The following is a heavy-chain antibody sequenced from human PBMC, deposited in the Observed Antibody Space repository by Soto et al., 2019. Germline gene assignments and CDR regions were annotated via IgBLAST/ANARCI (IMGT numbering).Heavy chain of an antibody. Sequence: GGSLRLSCAASGFTFSSYAMSWVRQAPGKGLEWVSAISGSGGSTYYADSVKGRFTISRDNSKNTLYLQMNSLRAEDTAVYYCAKVLRVVGATRGVDYWGQGTLVTVSS. CDR3: AKVLRVVGATRGVDY. CDR2: ISGSGGST. CDR1: GFTFSSYA. J-gene: IGHJ4*02. D-gene: IGHD1-26*01. V-gene: IGHV3-23*01.